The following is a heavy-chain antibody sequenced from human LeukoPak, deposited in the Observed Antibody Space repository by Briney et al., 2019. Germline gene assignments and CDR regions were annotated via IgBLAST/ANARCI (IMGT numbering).Heavy chain of an antibody. Sequence: SVKVSCKASGGTFSSYAISWVRQAPGQGLEWMGGIIPIFGTANYAQKFQGRVTITADESTSTAYMELSSLRSEDTAVYYCARGSRGYSGYDYVHWKNYYYYGTDVWGQGTTVTVSS. D-gene: IGHD5-12*01. V-gene: IGHV1-69*13. CDR1: GGTFSSYA. CDR3: ARGSRGYSGYDYVHWKNYYYYGTDV. J-gene: IGHJ6*02. CDR2: IIPIFGTA.